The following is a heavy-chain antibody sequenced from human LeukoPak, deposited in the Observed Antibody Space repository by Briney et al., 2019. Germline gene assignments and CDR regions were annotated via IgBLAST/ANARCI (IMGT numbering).Heavy chain of an antibody. D-gene: IGHD6-19*01. CDR2: INWNGGST. Sequence: TGGSLRLSCAASGFTFDDYDLSWVRQAPGKGLEWVSGINWNGGSTGYSDSLKGRFTISRDNAKNSLYLQMNSLRAEDTALYYCARDIRAVAGTRGFDYWGQGTLVTISS. CDR3: ARDIRAVAGTRGFDY. V-gene: IGHV3-20*04. J-gene: IGHJ4*02. CDR1: GFTFDDYD.